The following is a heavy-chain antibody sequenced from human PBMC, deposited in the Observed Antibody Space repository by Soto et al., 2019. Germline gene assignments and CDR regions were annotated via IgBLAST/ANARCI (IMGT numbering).Heavy chain of an antibody. J-gene: IGHJ6*02. CDR2: IRAYNGNT. CDR1: GYTFTSYG. CDR3: ARDLPTLDV. V-gene: IGHV1-18*01. Sequence: VQLVQSGPEVKKHGASVKVSCKASGYTFTSYGISWVRQAPGQGLEWMGWIRAYNGNTNYAQKLQGRVTMTPDTSTSTAYMELRSLRSVNTAVYYCARDLPTLDVWCPGTTVNGPS.